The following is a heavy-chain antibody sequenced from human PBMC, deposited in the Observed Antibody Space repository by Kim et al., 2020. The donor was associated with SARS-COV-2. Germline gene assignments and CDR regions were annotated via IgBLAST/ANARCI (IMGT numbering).Heavy chain of an antibody. V-gene: IGHV5-10-1*01. J-gene: IGHJ5*02. CDR3: ARSTHVLRYFDRSSQETGFDP. CDR1: GYSFTSYW. Sequence: GESLKISCKGSGYSFTSYWISWVRQMPGKGLEWMGRIDPSDSYTNYSPSFQGHVTISADKSISTAYLQWSSLKASDTAMYYCARSTHVLRYFDRSSQETGFDPWGQGTLVTVSS. CDR2: IDPSDSYT. D-gene: IGHD3-9*01.